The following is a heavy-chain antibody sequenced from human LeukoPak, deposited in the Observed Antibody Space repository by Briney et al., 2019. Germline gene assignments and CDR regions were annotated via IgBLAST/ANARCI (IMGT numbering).Heavy chain of an antibody. Sequence: GGSLRLSCAASGFTFSSYAMHWVRQAPGKGLEYVSAISSNGGSTYYANSVKGRFTISRDNSKNTLYLQMGSLRAEDMAVYYCARDRGSSSPFDYWGQGTLVTVSS. J-gene: IGHJ4*02. CDR2: ISSNGGST. V-gene: IGHV3-64*01. CDR1: GFTFSSYA. D-gene: IGHD6-6*01. CDR3: ARDRGSSSPFDY.